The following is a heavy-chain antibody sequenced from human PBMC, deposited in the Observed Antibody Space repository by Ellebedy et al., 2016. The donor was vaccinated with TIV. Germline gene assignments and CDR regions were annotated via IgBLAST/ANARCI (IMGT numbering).Heavy chain of an antibody. J-gene: IGHJ4*02. Sequence: KFQGRVTITRDTSASTAYMELSSLRSEDTAVYYCATQDRYFDWLSLPTDYWGQGTLVTVSS. D-gene: IGHD3-9*01. V-gene: IGHV1-3*01. CDR3: ATQDRYFDWLSLPTDY.